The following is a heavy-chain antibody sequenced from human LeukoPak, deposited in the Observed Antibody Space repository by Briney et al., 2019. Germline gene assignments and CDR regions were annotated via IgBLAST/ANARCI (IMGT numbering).Heavy chain of an antibody. CDR2: IYYSGST. V-gene: IGHV4-59*01. CDR1: GGSISSYY. J-gene: IGHJ6*02. CDR3: ARDDPTGYYYYGMDV. Sequence: SETLSLTCTVSGGSISSYYWSWIRQPPGKGLEWIGYIYYSGSTNYNPSLKSRVTISVDTSKNQFSLKLSPVTAADTAVYYCARDDPTGYYYYGMDVWGQGTTVTVSS.